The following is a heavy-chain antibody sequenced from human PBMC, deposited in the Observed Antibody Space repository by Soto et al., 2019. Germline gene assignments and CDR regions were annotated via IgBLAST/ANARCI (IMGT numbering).Heavy chain of an antibody. CDR3: ARQDGTMVRGVMPLDYYYGMDV. V-gene: IGHV1-8*01. CDR1: GYTFTSYD. Sequence: ASVKVSCKASGYTFTSYDINWVRQATGQGPEWMGWMNPNSGNPGYAQKFQGRVTMTRNTSISTAYMELSSLRSEDTAVYYCARQDGTMVRGVMPLDYYYGMDVWGQGTTVTVSS. CDR2: MNPNSGNP. D-gene: IGHD3-10*01. J-gene: IGHJ6*02.